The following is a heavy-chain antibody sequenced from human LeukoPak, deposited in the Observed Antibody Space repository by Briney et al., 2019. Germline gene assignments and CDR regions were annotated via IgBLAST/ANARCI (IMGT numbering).Heavy chain of an antibody. Sequence: ASVTVSCKASGYTFTGYYMHWVRQAPGEGLEWMGWINPNSGGTNYAQKFHGRVTMTSDTSISTAYMELSSLRSDDTAVYYCARGSPFRSGNLGELSLFPRPDEIVSTWGQGTLVTVSS. CDR2: INPNSGGT. V-gene: IGHV1-2*02. J-gene: IGHJ5*02. CDR3: ARGSPFRSGNLGELSLFPRPDEIVST. CDR1: GYTFTGYY. D-gene: IGHD3-16*02.